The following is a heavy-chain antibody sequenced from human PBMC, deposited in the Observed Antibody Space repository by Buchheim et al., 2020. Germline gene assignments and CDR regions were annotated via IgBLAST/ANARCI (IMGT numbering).Heavy chain of an antibody. D-gene: IGHD1-26*01. CDR3: ARGENNPGSYSSFRFDP. V-gene: IGHV4-34*01. J-gene: IGHJ5*02. CDR1: GGSFSGYY. Sequence: QVQLQQWGAGLLKPSETLSLTCAVYGGSFSGYYWSWIRQPPGKGLEWIGEINHSGSTNYNPSLKSRVTISVATSKNQFSLKLSSVTAADTAVYYCARGENNPGSYSSFRFDPWGQGTL. CDR2: INHSGST.